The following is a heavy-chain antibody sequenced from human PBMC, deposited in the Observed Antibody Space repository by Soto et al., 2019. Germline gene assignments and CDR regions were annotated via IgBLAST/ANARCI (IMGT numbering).Heavy chain of an antibody. V-gene: IGHV3-33*01. CDR1: GGPFSSYG. Sequence: GGSLRLSCAASGGPFSSYGMHWVRQAPGKGLEWVAVIWYDGSNKYYADSVKGRFTISRDNSKNTLYLQMNSLRAEDTAVYYCARDRTYYYYYMDVWAKGPRSPSP. CDR2: IWYDGSNK. J-gene: IGHJ6*03. CDR3: ARDRTYYYYYMDV.